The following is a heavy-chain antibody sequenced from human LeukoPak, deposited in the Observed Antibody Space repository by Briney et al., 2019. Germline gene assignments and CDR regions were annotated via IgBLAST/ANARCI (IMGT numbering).Heavy chain of an antibody. CDR2: IYYGGST. CDR3: ARGTLGYCSSTSCYRNWFDP. CDR1: GGSISSSSYY. Sequence: SETLSLTCTVSGGSISSSSYYWGWIRQPPGKGLEWIGSIYYGGSTYYNPSLKSRVTISVDTSKNQFSLKLSSVTAADTAVYYCARGTLGYCSSTSCYRNWFDPWGQGTLVTVSS. D-gene: IGHD2-2*01. J-gene: IGHJ5*02. V-gene: IGHV4-39*07.